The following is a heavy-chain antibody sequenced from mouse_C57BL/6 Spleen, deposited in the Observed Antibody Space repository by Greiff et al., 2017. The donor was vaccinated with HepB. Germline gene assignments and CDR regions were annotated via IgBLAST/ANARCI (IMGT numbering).Heavy chain of an antibody. CDR2: INPSTGGT. V-gene: IGHV1-42*01. Sequence: VQLQQSGPELVKPGASVKISCKASGYSFTGYYMNWVKQSPEKSLEWIGEINPSTGGTTYNQKFKAKATLTVDKSSSTAYMQLKSLTSEDSAVYYCARDSSGYVGGFAYWGQVTLVTVSA. CDR3: ARDSSGYVGGFAY. CDR1: GYSFTGYY. D-gene: IGHD3-2*02. J-gene: IGHJ3*01.